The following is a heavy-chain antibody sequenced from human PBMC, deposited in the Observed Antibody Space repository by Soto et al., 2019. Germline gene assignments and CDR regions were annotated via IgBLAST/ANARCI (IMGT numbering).Heavy chain of an antibody. CDR2: MNPNSGNT. CDR3: EGGIWGWDYYYCGMDV. CDR1: GYTFTSYD. J-gene: IGHJ6*02. V-gene: IGHV1-8*01. D-gene: IGHD3-16*01. Sequence: QVQLVQSGAEVKKPGASVKVSCKASGYTFTSYDINWVRQATGQGLEWMGWMNPNSGNTGYAQTFQGRVTMTRNTSISTAYMELSILRSEDTSVYYWEGGIWGWDYYYCGMDVWGQGTTGTVSS.